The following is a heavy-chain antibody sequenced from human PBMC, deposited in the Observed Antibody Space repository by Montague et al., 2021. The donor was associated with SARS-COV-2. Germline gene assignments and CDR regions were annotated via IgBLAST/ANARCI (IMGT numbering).Heavy chain of an antibody. Sequence: SLSLSWAASGFTFSSYWMSWVRQTPGKGLEWVANIKPDGGEKHYVDSVKGRFTISRDNAKNSPNLQMDSLRAEDTALYYCARDSRIVGATGGMDVWGQGTTVIVSS. CDR1: GFTFSSYW. V-gene: IGHV3-7*03. D-gene: IGHD1-26*01. CDR2: IKPDGGEK. J-gene: IGHJ6*02. CDR3: ARDSRIVGATGGMDV.